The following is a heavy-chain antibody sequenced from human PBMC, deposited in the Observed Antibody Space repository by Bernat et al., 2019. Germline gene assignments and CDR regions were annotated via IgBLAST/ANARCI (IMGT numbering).Heavy chain of an antibody. J-gene: IGHJ3*02. CDR2: ISSSSSYI. Sequence: EVQLVESGGGLVKPGGSLRLSCAASGFIFSSYSMNWVRQAPGKGLEWVSSISSSSSYIYYADSMKGRFTISRDNAKNSLYLQMNSLGAEDTAVYYCARALGVGVTRIGDVFDIWGQGTMVTVSS. V-gene: IGHV3-21*01. CDR3: ARALGVGVTRIGDVFDI. CDR1: GFIFSSYS. D-gene: IGHD1-26*01.